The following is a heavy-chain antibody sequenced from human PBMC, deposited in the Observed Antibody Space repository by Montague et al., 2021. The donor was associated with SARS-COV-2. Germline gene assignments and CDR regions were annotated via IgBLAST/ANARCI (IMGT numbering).Heavy chain of an antibody. Sequence: SETLSLTRTVSGDSISDYYWSWIRQPPGMGLEWIGYIFRSGATNYNPPLKSRVIISLDTSKSQFSLRLSSVTAADTALYYCARTSRGSRYLYWVDVWGQGTTVTVYS. CDR2: IFRSGAT. V-gene: IGHV4-59*01. CDR1: GDSISDYY. CDR3: ARTSRGSRYLYWVDV. J-gene: IGHJ6*02. D-gene: IGHD2-8*02.